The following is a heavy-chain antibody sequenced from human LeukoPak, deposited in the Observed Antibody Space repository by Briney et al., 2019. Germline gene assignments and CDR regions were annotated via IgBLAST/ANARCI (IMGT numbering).Heavy chain of an antibody. V-gene: IGHV1-69*11. CDR3: PDTSA. Sequence: SVEVSCKASGGTFSSYAISWVRKARGQGPEWRGRISPILGTANYAEKFQGRVTITSHECTSTAYMELISLRSEDTAVYYCPDTSAWGQRTLVTVSS. D-gene: IGHD2/OR15-2a*01. CDR2: ISPILGTA. J-gene: IGHJ5*02. CDR1: GGTFSSYA.